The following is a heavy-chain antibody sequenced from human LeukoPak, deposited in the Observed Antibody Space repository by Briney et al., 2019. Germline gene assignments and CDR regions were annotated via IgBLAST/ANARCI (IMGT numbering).Heavy chain of an antibody. J-gene: IGHJ4*02. V-gene: IGHV3-7*03. D-gene: IGHD1-26*01. Sequence: GGSLRLSCEASGFTFSRYWMSWVRQAPGKGLEWVANIKGDGSEIYYVDSVKGRFTIFRDNAENSLYLHMNSLRAEDTGIYYCTRGGRYTSYYWFYWGPGTLVTVSS. CDR3: TRGGRYTSYYWFY. CDR1: GFTFSRYW. CDR2: IKGDGSEI.